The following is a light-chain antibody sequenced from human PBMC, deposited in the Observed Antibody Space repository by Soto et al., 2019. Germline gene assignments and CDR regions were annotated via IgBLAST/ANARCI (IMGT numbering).Light chain of an antibody. CDR1: SSDVGKYDR. J-gene: IGLJ1*01. Sequence: QSALTQPPSVSGSPGQSGTISCTGTSSDVGKYDRVSWYQQPPGTAPRLIMYEVTNRPSGVPARFSGSKSGNTASLTISGLPAEDEADYFCSSYTSASRYVFGAGTKVTVL. V-gene: IGLV2-18*02. CDR3: SSYTSASRYV. CDR2: EVT.